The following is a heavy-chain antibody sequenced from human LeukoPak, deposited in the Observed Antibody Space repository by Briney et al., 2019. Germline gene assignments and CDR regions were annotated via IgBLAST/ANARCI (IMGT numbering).Heavy chain of an antibody. V-gene: IGHV4-34*01. J-gene: IGHJ4*02. Sequence: SETLSLTCAVYGGSFSGYYWSWIRQPPGKGLEWIGEINHSGSTNYNPSLKSRVTISVDTSKNQFSLKLSSVTAADTAVYYCARDSRSSGWYLDYWGQGTLVTVSS. CDR2: INHSGST. CDR3: ARDSRSSGWYLDY. D-gene: IGHD6-19*01. CDR1: GGSFSGYY.